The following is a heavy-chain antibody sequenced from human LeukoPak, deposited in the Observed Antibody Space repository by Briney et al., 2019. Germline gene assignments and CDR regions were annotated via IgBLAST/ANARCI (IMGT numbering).Heavy chain of an antibody. CDR1: GITLSHYG. CDR2: MSGSGGST. J-gene: IGHJ4*02. D-gene: IGHD3-22*01. Sequence: GGSLRLSCVVSGITLSHYGMSWVRQAPGKGLEWDAGMSGSGGSTNYADSVKGRFTISRDNPKNTLYLQMNSLRAEDTAVYFCAKRGVVTRVILVGFHKEAYYFDSWGQGALVTVSS. V-gene: IGHV3-23*01. CDR3: AKRGVVTRVILVGFHKEAYYFDS.